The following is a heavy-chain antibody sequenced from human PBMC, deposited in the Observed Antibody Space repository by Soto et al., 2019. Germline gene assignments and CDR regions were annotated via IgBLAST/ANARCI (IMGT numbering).Heavy chain of an antibody. J-gene: IGHJ4*02. CDR3: ARPPGYNWNDWLRVDY. D-gene: IGHD1-1*01. CDR1: GFTFSDYY. Sequence: PGGSLRLSCAASGFTFSDYYMSWIRQAPGKGLEWVSYISSSGSTIYYADSVKGRFTISRDNAKNSLYLQMNSLRAEDTAVYYCARPPGYNWNDWLRVDYWGQGTLVTVSS. CDR2: ISSSGSTI. V-gene: IGHV3-11*01.